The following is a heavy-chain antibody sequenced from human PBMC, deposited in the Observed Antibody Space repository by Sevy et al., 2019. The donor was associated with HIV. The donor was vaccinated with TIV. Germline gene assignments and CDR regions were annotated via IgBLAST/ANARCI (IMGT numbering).Heavy chain of an antibody. D-gene: IGHD3-22*01. Sequence: GGSLRLSCAASGFTFSNAWMNWVRQAPGKGLEWVGRIKSKTDGGTTDYAAPVKGRFTISRDDSTKTLYLQMNSLKTEDTAVYYCATDRGIVVIIRGDAFDIWGQGTMVTVSS. CDR3: ATDRGIVVIIRGDAFDI. V-gene: IGHV3-15*07. J-gene: IGHJ3*02. CDR1: GFTFSNAW. CDR2: IKSKTDGGTT.